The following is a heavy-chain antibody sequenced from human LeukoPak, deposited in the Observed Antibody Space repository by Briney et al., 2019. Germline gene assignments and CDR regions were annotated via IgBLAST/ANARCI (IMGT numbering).Heavy chain of an antibody. CDR2: ISGNGDST. CDR3: VREVYDGNWFDP. D-gene: IGHD3-3*01. CDR1: GFIFSSCA. Sequence: GGSLRLSCAASGFIFSSCAMHWVRQAPGQGLEYVAAISGNGDSTYYANSVKGRFTISRDNSKNTLYLQMGSLRAEDMAVYYCVREVYDGNWFDPWGQGTLVTVSS. J-gene: IGHJ5*02. V-gene: IGHV3-64*01.